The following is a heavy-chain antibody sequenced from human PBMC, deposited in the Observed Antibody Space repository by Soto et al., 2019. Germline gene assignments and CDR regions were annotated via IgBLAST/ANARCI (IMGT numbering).Heavy chain of an antibody. Sequence: ASVKVSCKASGYTFTSYAMHWVRQAPGQRLEWMGWINAGNGNTKYSQKFQGRLTITRDTSASTAYMELSSLRSEDTAVYYCGRISPRRPPHSITMIVVVITFVRGYYYGMDVWGQGTTVTVSS. CDR2: INAGNGNT. D-gene: IGHD3-22*01. J-gene: IGHJ6*02. CDR1: GYTFTSYA. CDR3: GRISPRRPPHSITMIVVVITFVRGYYYGMDV. V-gene: IGHV1-3*01.